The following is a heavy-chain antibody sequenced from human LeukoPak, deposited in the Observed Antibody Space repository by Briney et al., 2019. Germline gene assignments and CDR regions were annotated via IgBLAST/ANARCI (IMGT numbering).Heavy chain of an antibody. J-gene: IGHJ4*02. D-gene: IGHD1-26*01. CDR3: ASGSGHFSGSHFFDY. CDR1: GFTFSSYS. CDR2: ISSSSSYI. V-gene: IGHV3-21*01. Sequence: PGGSLRLSCAASGFTFSSYSMNWVRQAPGKGLEWVSSISSSSSYIYYADSVKGRFTISRDNAKSSLYLQMNSLRAEDTAVYYCASGSGHFSGSHFFDYWGQGTLVTVSS.